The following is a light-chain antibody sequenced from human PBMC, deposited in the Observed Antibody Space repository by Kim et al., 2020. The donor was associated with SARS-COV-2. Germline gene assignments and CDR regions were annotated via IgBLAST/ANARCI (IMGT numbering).Light chain of an antibody. J-gene: IGLJ3*02. V-gene: IGLV2-14*03. Sequence: GPSITFSCTGTSSDVGGYNYVSWYQQHPGKAPKLMIYDVSNRPSGVSNRFSGSKSGNTASLTISGLQAEDEADYYCSSYTSSSTWVFGGGTQLTVL. CDR3: SSYTSSSTWV. CDR2: DVS. CDR1: SSDVGGYNY.